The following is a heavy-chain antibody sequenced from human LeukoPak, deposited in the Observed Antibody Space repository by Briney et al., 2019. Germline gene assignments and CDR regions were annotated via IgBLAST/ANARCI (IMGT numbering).Heavy chain of an antibody. V-gene: IGHV3-7*01. CDR1: GFTFSSYW. Sequence: GGSLRLSCVASGFTFSSYWMSWVRQPPGKGLEWVANIKQDGSGKYYVDSVKGRFTISRDNAKNSLYLQMNSLRAEDTAVYYCARYKSLGFWGQGTLVTVSS. J-gene: IGHJ4*02. CDR3: ARYKSLGF. D-gene: IGHD3-16*02. CDR2: IKQDGSGK.